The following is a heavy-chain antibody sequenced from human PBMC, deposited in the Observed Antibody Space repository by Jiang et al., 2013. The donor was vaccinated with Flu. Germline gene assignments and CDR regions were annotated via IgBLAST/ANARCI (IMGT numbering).Heavy chain of an antibody. CDR3: ARDAAGGTTDY. V-gene: IGHV3-74*01. J-gene: IGHJ4*02. CDR1: STYW. D-gene: IGHD1-7*01. CDR2: INPDGSTT. Sequence: STYWMHWVRQVPGKGLVWVSRINPDGSTTHYADSVKGRFTISRDNAKNTVYVQMNSLRAEDTAVYYCARDAAGGTTDYWGQGTLVIVSS.